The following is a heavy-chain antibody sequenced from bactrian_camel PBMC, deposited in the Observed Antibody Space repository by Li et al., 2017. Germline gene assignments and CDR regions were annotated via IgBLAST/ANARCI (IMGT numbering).Heavy chain of an antibody. CDR1: GYIYSSDC. V-gene: IGHV3S53*01. D-gene: IGHD3*01. J-gene: IGHJ4*01. CDR3: AAKIFRDYCITGEYPY. Sequence: HVQLVESGGGSVQAGGSLRLSCVAYGYIYSSDCMGWFRQVPGKEREGVAAIDSAGIVTYAESVKGRFVVTSDNAQHKWYLQMNNLKPEDTAMYYCAAKIFRDYCITGEYPYWGQGTQVTVS. CDR2: IDSAGIV.